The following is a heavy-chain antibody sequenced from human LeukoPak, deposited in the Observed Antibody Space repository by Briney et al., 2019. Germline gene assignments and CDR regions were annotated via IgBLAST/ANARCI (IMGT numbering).Heavy chain of an antibody. V-gene: IGHV1-2*02. J-gene: IGHJ4*02. CDR1: RYIFTSYY. D-gene: IGHD6-13*01. Sequence: ASVKVSCKASRYIFTSYYIHWVRQAPGQGLEWMGWINPNNGGTKYGKKFQGRVTTTSDTSISTAYMELSRLRYDDTAMYYCARDRGSSWFADYWGQGTLVTVSS. CDR2: INPNNGGT. CDR3: ARDRGSSWFADY.